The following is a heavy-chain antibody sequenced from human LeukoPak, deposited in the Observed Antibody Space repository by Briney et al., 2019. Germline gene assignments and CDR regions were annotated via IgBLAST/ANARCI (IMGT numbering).Heavy chain of an antibody. CDR1: GFSFNSYN. Sequence: GGSLRLSCAASGFSFNSYNMNWARQAPGKGLEWVSYISSSGSTISYADSVKGRFTISRDNARNSVYLQMNSLRAEDTAVYYCATAHYYDSSGYFDYWGQGTLVTVSS. D-gene: IGHD3-22*01. CDR3: ATAHYYDSSGYFDY. V-gene: IGHV3-48*01. J-gene: IGHJ4*02. CDR2: ISSSGSTI.